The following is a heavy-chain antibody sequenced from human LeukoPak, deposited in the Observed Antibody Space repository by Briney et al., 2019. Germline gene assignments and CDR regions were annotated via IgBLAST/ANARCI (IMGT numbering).Heavy chain of an antibody. Sequence: GGSLRLSCAASGFTFSSYAMHWVRQAPGKGLEWVAVISYDGSNKYYADSVKGRFTISRDNSKNTLYLQMNSLRAEDTAVYYCAKDGRIQLWLTFFDYWGQGTLVTVSS. V-gene: IGHV3-30-3*01. CDR1: GFTFSSYA. CDR2: ISYDGSNK. CDR3: AKDGRIQLWLTFFDY. D-gene: IGHD5-18*01. J-gene: IGHJ4*02.